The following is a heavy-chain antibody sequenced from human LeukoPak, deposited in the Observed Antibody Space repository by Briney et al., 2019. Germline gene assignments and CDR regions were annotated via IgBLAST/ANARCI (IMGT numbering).Heavy chain of an antibody. CDR1: GYKFTDYY. CDR2: INPSDDNT. D-gene: IGHD2-2*01. Sequence: ASVKVSCKASGYKFTDYYIYWVRQAPGQGLEWMGIINPSDDNTNYAQKFQGRVTMTRDTSTSTLYMELISLTSEDTAIYYCARDCGSASCFSGFDYWGQGTLVTVSS. V-gene: IGHV1-46*01. J-gene: IGHJ4*02. CDR3: ARDCGSASCFSGFDY.